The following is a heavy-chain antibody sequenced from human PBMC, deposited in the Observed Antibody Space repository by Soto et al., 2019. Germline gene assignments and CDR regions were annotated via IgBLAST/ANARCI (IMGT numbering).Heavy chain of an antibody. CDR3: ARGHGRFAH. Sequence: SETLSLTXDVSGGSFTGYYWSWIRQPPGKGLEWIGEINHSGFTNYNPSLTGRVTISLDTSKSQFSLKLSSLTAADTAFYFCARGHGRFAHWGQGTLVTVPQ. CDR1: GGSFTGYY. CDR2: INHSGFT. V-gene: IGHV4-34*01. J-gene: IGHJ4*02.